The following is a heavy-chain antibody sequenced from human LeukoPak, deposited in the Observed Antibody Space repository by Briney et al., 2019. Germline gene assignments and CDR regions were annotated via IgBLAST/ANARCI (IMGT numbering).Heavy chain of an antibody. V-gene: IGHV3-30-3*01. CDR3: ARVGRIVVVTAILDY. J-gene: IGHJ4*02. CDR1: GFTFSSYA. D-gene: IGHD2-21*02. Sequence: GGSLRLSCAASGFTFSSYAMHWVRQAPGKGLEWVAVISYDGSNKYYADSVKGRFTISRDNSKNTLYLQMNSLRAEDTAVYYCARVGRIVVVTAILDYWGQGTLVTVSS. CDR2: ISYDGSNK.